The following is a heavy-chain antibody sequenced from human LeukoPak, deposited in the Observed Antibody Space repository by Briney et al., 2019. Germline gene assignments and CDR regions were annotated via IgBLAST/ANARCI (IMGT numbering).Heavy chain of an antibody. CDR2: IYTGGST. CDR3: AKVGSDYDFWSGYYFTPYYYGMDV. V-gene: IGHV3-53*01. CDR1: GFIVSSNY. J-gene: IGHJ6*02. D-gene: IGHD3-3*01. Sequence: GGSLRLSCAASGFIVSSNYMSWVRQAPGKGLEWVAVIYTGGSTYYADSVKGRFTISRDNSKNTLYLQMNSLRAEDTAVYYCAKVGSDYDFWSGYYFTPYYYGMDVWGQGTTVTVSS.